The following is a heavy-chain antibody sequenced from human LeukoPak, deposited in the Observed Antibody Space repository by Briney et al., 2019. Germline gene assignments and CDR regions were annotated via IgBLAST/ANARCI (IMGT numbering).Heavy chain of an antibody. D-gene: IGHD3-10*01. CDR2: INHSGST. J-gene: IGHJ6*03. V-gene: IGHV4-34*01. CDR1: GGPFSGYY. CDR3: ARRKAYYYGSGSYSGYYYYYYMDV. Sequence: SETLSLTCAVYGGPFSGYYWSWIRQPPGKGLEWIGEINHSGSTNYNPSLKSRVTISVDTSKNQFSLKLSSVTAADTAVYYCARRKAYYYGSGSYSGYYYYYYMDVWGKGTTVTVSS.